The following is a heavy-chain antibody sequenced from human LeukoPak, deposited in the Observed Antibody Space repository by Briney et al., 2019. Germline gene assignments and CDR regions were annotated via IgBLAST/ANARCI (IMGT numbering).Heavy chain of an antibody. CDR2: INSDGSST. V-gene: IGHV3-74*01. D-gene: IGHD5-18*01. CDR3: AREGTAMVTGAFDY. CDR1: GFSFSSYW. Sequence: GGSLRLSCAASGFSFSSYWIHWVRQAPGKGLVWVSRINSDGSSTNYADSVKGRFTISRDNAKNTLYLQMNSLRAEDTAVYYCAREGTAMVTGAFDYWGQGTLVTVSS. J-gene: IGHJ4*02.